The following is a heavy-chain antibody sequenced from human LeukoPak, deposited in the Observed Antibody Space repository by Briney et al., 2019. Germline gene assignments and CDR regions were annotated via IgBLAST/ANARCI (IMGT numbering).Heavy chain of an antibody. D-gene: IGHD2-2*01. CDR3: AKEGGYCSSTSCGAFDI. CDR1: GFTFSSYA. Sequence: PGGSLRLSCAASGFTFSSYAMSWVRQAPGKGLEWVSDISGSGALSYYADSVKGRFTISRDNSKNTLYLQMNSLRAEDTAVYYCAKEGGYCSSTSCGAFDIWGQGTMVTGSS. J-gene: IGHJ3*02. V-gene: IGHV3-23*01. CDR2: ISGSGALS.